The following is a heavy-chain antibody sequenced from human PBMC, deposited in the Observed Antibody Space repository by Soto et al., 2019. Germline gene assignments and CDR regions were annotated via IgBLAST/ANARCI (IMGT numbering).Heavy chain of an antibody. CDR3: ANSGLWFGAYPRNWFDP. Sequence: GGSLRLSCAASGFTFSSYAMSWVRQAPGKGLEWVSAISGSGGSTYYADSVKGRFTISRDNSKNTLYLQMNSLRAEDTAVYYCANSGLWFGAYPRNWFDPWGQGTLVTVSS. D-gene: IGHD3-10*01. CDR1: GFTFSSYA. J-gene: IGHJ5*02. CDR2: ISGSGGST. V-gene: IGHV3-23*01.